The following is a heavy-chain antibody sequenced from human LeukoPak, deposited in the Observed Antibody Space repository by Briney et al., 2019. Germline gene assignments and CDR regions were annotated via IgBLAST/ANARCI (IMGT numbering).Heavy chain of an antibody. CDR1: GFTFCGDE. J-gene: IGHJ4*02. CDR3: VRLVGSRSCSGGTCYSDY. V-gene: IGHV3-48*02. CDR2: ISITYKTI. Sequence: GGSLRLSCTGSGFTFCGDEMSWGGRPPGQGLEWGSYISITYKTIKYADSVKGRFTITTDNAKNSLYLQMNSLRDEDTAVYYCVRLVGSRSCSGGTCYSDYWGQGTLVTVSS. D-gene: IGHD2-15*01.